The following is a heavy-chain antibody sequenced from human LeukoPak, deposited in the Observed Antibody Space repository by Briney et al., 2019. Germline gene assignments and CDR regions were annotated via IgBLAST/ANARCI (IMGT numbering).Heavy chain of an antibody. D-gene: IGHD5-18*01. V-gene: IGHV3-15*01. Sequence: GGSLRLSCAASGFTFSNAWMTWVRQAPGKGLEWVGRIKSETGGTTTDHAAPVKGRFTISRDDSKNTVCLQMNSLKTEDTAVYYCTTLGYSYSYLVYWGQGTLVTVSS. CDR3: TTLGYSYSYLVY. CDR2: IKSETGGTTT. J-gene: IGHJ4*02. CDR1: GFTFSNAW.